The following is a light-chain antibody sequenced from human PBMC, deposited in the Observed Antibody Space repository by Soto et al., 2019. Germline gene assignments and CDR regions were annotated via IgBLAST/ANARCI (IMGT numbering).Light chain of an antibody. Sequence: DIQMTQSPSSLSASVGDRVTITCRASQGIRNDLAWYHQKPGTAPQRLIYSAASSQSGVPSRFSGSGSGTEFTLTISSLQPEDFATYYCVQHNSYPWTFGQGTRVEIK. CDR2: SAA. V-gene: IGKV1-17*01. J-gene: IGKJ1*01. CDR3: VQHNSYPWT. CDR1: QGIRND.